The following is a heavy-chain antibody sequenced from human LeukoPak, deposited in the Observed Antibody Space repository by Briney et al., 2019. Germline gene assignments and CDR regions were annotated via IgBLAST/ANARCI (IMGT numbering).Heavy chain of an antibody. V-gene: IGHV3-23*01. CDR2: ISSSGGST. CDR3: ARDRDALDI. D-gene: IGHD2-15*01. J-gene: IGHJ3*02. Sequence: GGSLRLSCAASGFSFSSYAMSWVRQAPGKGLEWVSAISSSGGSTYYADSVKGRFIISRDNSKNTVFLQMNSLRAEDTAMYFCARDRDALDIWGQGTMVTVSS. CDR1: GFSFSSYA.